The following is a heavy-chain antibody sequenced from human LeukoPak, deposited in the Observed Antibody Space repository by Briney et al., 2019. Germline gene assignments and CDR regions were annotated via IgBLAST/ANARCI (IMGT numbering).Heavy chain of an antibody. CDR1: GYTFTSYG. CDR2: ISAYNGNT. D-gene: IGHD1-26*01. CDR3: AREVMGATKAPLYYYYYMDV. Sequence: ASVKVSCKASGYTFTSYGISWVRQAPGQGLEWMGWISAYNGNTNYAQKLQGRVTMTTDTSTSTAYMELRSLRSDDTAVYYCAREVMGATKAPLYYYYYMDVWGKGTTVTVSS. J-gene: IGHJ6*03. V-gene: IGHV1-18*01.